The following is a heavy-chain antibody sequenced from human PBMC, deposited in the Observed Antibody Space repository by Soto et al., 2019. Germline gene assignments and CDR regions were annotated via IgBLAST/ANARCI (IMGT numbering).Heavy chain of an antibody. CDR1: GYTFTSYG. CDR3: AREITHTRLRRPAFDI. CDR2: ISAYNGNT. D-gene: IGHD4-17*01. Sequence: EASVKVSCKASGYTFTSYGISWVRQAPGQGLEWMGWISAYNGNTNYAQKLQGRVTMTTDTSTSTAYMELRSLRSDDTAVYYCAREITHTRLRRPAFDIWGQGTMVTVSS. J-gene: IGHJ3*02. V-gene: IGHV1-18*01.